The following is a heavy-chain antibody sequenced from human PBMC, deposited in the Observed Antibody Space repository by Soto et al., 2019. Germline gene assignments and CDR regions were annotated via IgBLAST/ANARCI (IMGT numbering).Heavy chain of an antibody. CDR2: ISAYNGNT. V-gene: IGHV1-18*01. D-gene: IGHD3-3*01. J-gene: IGHJ3*02. CDR1: GYTFTSYG. CDR3: ARASPFTNFGVADAFDI. Sequence: QVQLVQSGAEVKKPGASVKVSCKASGYTFTSYGISWVRQAPGQGLEWMGWISAYNGNTNYAQKLQGRVTMTTDTSPSTAYRELRSLRSDDTAVYYCARASPFTNFGVADAFDIWCQGTMVTVSS.